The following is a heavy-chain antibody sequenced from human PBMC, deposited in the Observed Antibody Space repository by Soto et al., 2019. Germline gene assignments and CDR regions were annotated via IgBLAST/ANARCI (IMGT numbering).Heavy chain of an antibody. V-gene: IGHV3-73*01. Sequence: PGGSLRLSCAASGFTFSGSAMHWVRQASGKGLEWVGRIRSKANSYATAYAASVKGRFTISRDDSKNTAYLQMNSLKTEDTAVYYCTSPPYYISGADDYWGQGTLVTVSS. J-gene: IGHJ4*02. CDR2: IRSKANSYAT. CDR3: TSPPYYISGADDY. D-gene: IGHD3-22*01. CDR1: GFTFSGSA.